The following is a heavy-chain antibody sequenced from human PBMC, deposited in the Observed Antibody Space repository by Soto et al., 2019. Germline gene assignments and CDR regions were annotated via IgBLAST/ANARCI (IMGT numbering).Heavy chain of an antibody. CDR1: GGTFSSYA. J-gene: IGHJ4*02. CDR3: ASKNYYDSSGYYEPIDY. Sequence: ASVKVSCKASGGTFSSYAISWVRQAPGQGLEWMGGIIPIFGTANYAQKFQGRVTITADKSTSTAYMELSSLRSEDTAVYYCASKNYYDSSGYYEPIDYWGQGTLVTVSS. D-gene: IGHD3-22*01. CDR2: IIPIFGTA. V-gene: IGHV1-69*06.